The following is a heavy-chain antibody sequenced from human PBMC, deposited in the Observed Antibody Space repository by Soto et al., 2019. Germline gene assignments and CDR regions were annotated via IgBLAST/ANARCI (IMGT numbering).Heavy chain of an antibody. J-gene: IGHJ4*02. CDR3: ARDYYKYYDSSGYYRSPAY. CDR2: ISYDGSDE. CDR1: GFTFSSYA. Sequence: PGGSLRLSCAASGFTFSSYAMHWVRQAPGKGLEWVALISYDGSDEDYADSVKGRFTISRDNSRNTLFLQMNSLRAEDTAVYYCARDYYKYYDSSGYYRSPAYWGQGT. D-gene: IGHD3-22*01. V-gene: IGHV3-30-3*01.